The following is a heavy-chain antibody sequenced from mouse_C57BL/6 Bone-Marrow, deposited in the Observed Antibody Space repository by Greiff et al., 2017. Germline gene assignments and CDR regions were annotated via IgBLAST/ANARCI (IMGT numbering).Heavy chain of an antibody. J-gene: IGHJ3*01. CDR3: ARDLNYYGSSYDAY. CDR2: ISYDGSN. CDR1: GYSITSGYY. V-gene: IGHV3-6*01. D-gene: IGHD1-1*01. Sequence: VQLQESGPGLVKPSQSLSLTCSVTGYSITSGYYWNWIRQFPGNKLEWMGYISYDGSNNYNPSLKNRISLTRDTSKNQFFLKLNSVTTEDTATYYCARDLNYYGSSYDAYWGQGTLVTVSA.